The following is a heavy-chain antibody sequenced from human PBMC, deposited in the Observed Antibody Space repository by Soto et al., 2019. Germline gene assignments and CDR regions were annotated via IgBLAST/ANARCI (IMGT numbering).Heavy chain of an antibody. Sequence: QVQLQESGPGLVKPSQTLSLTCSVSGDSIRGGGHYWNWIRQFPGKGLEWIGYVYHSGSTHYNPSLRGRLTISIDTSKIQFSLRLISVTAADTALYYCARDTGLAPTVWGYWGHGTQVTVSS. J-gene: IGHJ4*03. V-gene: IGHV4-31*03. D-gene: IGHD7-27*01. CDR1: GDSIRGGGHY. CDR3: ARDTGLAPTVWGY. CDR2: VYHSGST.